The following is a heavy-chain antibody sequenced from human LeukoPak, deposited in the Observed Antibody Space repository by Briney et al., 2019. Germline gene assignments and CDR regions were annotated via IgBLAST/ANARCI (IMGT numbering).Heavy chain of an antibody. J-gene: IGHJ4*02. CDR3: ARVRPGSRTYYYDSSGYYTPGPRGGYFDY. V-gene: IGHV4-59*11. CDR2: IYYSGST. CDR1: GGSISSHY. Sequence: SETLSLTCTVSGGSISSHYWSWIRQPPGKGLEWIGYIYYSGSTNYNPSLKSRVTISVDTSKNQFSLKLSSVTAADTAVYYCARVRPGSRTYYYDSSGYYTPGPRGGYFDYWGQGTLVTVSS. D-gene: IGHD3-22*01.